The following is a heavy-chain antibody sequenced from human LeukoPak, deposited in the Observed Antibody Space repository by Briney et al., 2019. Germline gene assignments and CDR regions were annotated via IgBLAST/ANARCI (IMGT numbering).Heavy chain of an antibody. CDR3: ARDRGCHYYGSHPGAFDI. CDR1: GYTFTSYA. V-gene: IGHV1-3*01. Sequence: ASVKVSCKASGYTFTSYAMHWVRQAPGQRLEWMGWFNAGNGNTRYSQNFQGRVTLTGDTSASIAYMELSSLRSEDTAVYYCARDRGCHYYGSHPGAFDIWGQGTMVTVSS. CDR2: FNAGNGNT. D-gene: IGHD3-10*01. J-gene: IGHJ3*02.